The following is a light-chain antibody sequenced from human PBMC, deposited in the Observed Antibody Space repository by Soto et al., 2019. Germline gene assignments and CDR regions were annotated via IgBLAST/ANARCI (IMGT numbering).Light chain of an antibody. J-gene: IGKJ1*01. CDR3: MQSQQSPPT. V-gene: IGKV2-28*01. Sequence: DVVMTQSPLSLPVTPGEPASISCSSSQSLLQSNGYNYLDWYLQKPGQSPQLLIYFGSYRASGVPDRFSGSGSGKDFTLKIRRVEAEDVGVYYCMQSQQSPPTFGQGPKVEI. CDR1: QSLLQSNGYNY. CDR2: FGS.